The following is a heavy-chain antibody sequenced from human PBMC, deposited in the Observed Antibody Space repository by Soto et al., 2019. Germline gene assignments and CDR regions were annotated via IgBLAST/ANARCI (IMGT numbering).Heavy chain of an antibody. J-gene: IGHJ6*02. CDR3: ARGHYGMDV. V-gene: IGHV4-38-2*01. CDR2: IYYSGST. Sequence: SETLSLTCAVSGYSISSCYYWGWIRQPPGKGLECIGNIYYSGSTYYNPSLKSRVTISVDTSKNQFSLKLSSVTAADTAVYYCARGHYGMDVWGQGTTVTVSS. CDR1: GYSISSCYY.